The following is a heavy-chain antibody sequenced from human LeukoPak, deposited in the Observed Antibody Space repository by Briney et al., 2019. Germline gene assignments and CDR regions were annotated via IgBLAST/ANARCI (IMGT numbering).Heavy chain of an antibody. CDR1: GFTFGDYA. Sequence: GGSLRLSCTASGFTFGDYAMSWFRQAPGKGLEWVGFIRSKAYGGTTEYAASVKGRFTISRDDSKSIAYLQMNSLKTEDTAVYYCTRDRDYGDYLPTPDYWGQGTLVTVSS. CDR3: TRDRDYGDYLPTPDY. CDR2: IRSKAYGGTT. V-gene: IGHV3-49*03. J-gene: IGHJ4*02. D-gene: IGHD4-17*01.